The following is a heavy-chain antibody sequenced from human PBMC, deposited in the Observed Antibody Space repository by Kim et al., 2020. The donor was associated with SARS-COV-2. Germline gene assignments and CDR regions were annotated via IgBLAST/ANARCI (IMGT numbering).Heavy chain of an antibody. J-gene: IGHJ6*02. D-gene: IGHD3-3*01. V-gene: IGHV3-9*03. CDR3: AKDEGVVIIDYYGMDV. Sequence: SVKGRFTISRDNAKNSLFLQMNSLRAEDMALYYCAKDEGVVIIDYYGMDVWGQGTTVTVSS.